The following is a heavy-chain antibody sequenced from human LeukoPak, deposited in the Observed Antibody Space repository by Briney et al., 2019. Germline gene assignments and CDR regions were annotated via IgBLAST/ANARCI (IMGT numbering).Heavy chain of an antibody. CDR2: ISSSSSYI. D-gene: IGHD3-3*01. V-gene: IGHV3-21*01. CDR3: ARDLGYYDFWSGYYSPHFDY. Sequence: GGSLRLSCAASGFTFSSYSMTLVRQAPGKGLEWVSSISSSSSYIYYADSVKGRFTISRDNAKNSLYLQMNSLRAEDTAVYYYARDLGYYDFWSGYYSPHFDYWGQGTLVTVSS. CDR1: GFTFSSYS. J-gene: IGHJ4*02.